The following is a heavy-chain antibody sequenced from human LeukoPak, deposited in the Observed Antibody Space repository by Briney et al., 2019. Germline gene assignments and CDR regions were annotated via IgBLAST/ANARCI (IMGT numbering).Heavy chain of an antibody. J-gene: IGHJ4*02. CDR3: TTRLSTSGWYGFDY. Sequence: VKVSCKASGYTLSGYYIRWVRQAPGQGPEWMGWINPNSGGTDYALKFQGRVTLTRDTSISTTYMELSRLTSDDTAMYYCTTRLSTSGWYGFDYWGQGTLVTVSS. CDR2: INPNSGGT. D-gene: IGHD6-19*01. CDR1: GYTLSGYY. V-gene: IGHV1-2*02.